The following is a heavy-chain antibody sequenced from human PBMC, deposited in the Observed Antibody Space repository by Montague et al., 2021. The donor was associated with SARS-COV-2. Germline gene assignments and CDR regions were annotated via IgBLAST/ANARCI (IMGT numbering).Heavy chain of an antibody. CDR2: IHSSGGT. J-gene: IGHJ5*02. Sequence: TLSLTCAVSGGSIITGSNFYWGWNRQSAGKGLEWIGRIHSSGGTNYNPSLKSRLTMSVDSSANQFSLKLTSVTAADTAVYYCARDYYDSTGLNWFDAWGQGLLVTVSS. CDR1: GGSIITGSNFY. V-gene: IGHV4-61*02. CDR3: ARDYYDSTGLNWFDA. D-gene: IGHD3-22*01.